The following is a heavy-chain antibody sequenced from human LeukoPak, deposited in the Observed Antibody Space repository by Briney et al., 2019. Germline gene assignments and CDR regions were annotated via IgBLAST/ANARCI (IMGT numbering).Heavy chain of an antibody. CDR2: INHSGST. V-gene: IGHV4-34*01. CDR3: ARGSPGRNIVVVPAARPSDY. CDR1: GGSFSGYY. D-gene: IGHD2-2*02. Sequence: SETLSLTCAVYGGSFSGYYWSWIRQPPGKGLEWIGEINHSGSTNYNPSLKSRVTISVDTSKNQFSLKLSSVTAADTAVYYCARGSPGRNIVVVPAARPSDYWGQGTLVTVSS. J-gene: IGHJ4*02.